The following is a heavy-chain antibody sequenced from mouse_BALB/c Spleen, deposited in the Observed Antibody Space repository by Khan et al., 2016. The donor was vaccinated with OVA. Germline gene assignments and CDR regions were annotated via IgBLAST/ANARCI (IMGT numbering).Heavy chain of an antibody. CDR1: GYTFTDYY. V-gene: IGHV1-77*01. CDR2: ISPGSGDT. CDR3: ARRNYFGYTFAY. D-gene: IGHD1-2*01. Sequence: QVQLKESGAELARPGASVKLSCKASGYTFTDYYINWVKQRTGQGLEWIGEISPGSGDTYYNEKFKGTATLTADKSSSTVYMQLSSLTAEASAVYFCARRNYFGYTFAYWGQGTLVTVSA. J-gene: IGHJ3*01.